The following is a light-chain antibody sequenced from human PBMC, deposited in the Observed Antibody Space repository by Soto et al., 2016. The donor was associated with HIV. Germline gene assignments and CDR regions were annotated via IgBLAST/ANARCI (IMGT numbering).Light chain of an antibody. Sequence: SYELTQSPSVSVAPGKTARIACGGNNIGSKSVHWYQQKPGQAPVLVVYDDSDRPSGIPERFSGSNSGNSATLTISRVEAGDEADYYCQVWDSSDDHPVFGGGTRLSVL. CDR1: NIGSKS. CDR2: DDS. V-gene: IGLV3-21*03. J-gene: IGLJ3*02. CDR3: QVWDSSDDHPV.